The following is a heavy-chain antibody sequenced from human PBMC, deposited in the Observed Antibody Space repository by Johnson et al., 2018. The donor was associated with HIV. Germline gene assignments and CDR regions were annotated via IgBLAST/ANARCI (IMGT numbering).Heavy chain of an antibody. CDR1: GFTVINNY. V-gene: IGHV3-53*01. Sequence: VQLVESGGGLIQPGGSLRVSCAPSGFTVINNYMSWVRQAPGKGLEWVSTLYSAGNTYYEDTVKGRFTISRDNSKTTLYLQMNSLRAEDTAVYYCARGKTGYDAFDIWGQGTMVTVSS. CDR3: ARGKTGYDAFDI. J-gene: IGHJ3*02. CDR2: LYSAGNT. D-gene: IGHD3-9*01.